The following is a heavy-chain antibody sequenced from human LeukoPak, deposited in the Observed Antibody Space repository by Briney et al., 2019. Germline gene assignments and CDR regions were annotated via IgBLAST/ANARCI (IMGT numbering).Heavy chain of an antibody. V-gene: IGHV1-69*04. J-gene: IGHJ4*02. CDR3: ARDSGIAANFDY. Sequence: GASVKVSFTASGGTFIIYGVSWVRQAPGQGLEWMGRIIPILAITNYAQNFQGRVTITADKSTSTAYMELSSLRSDDSAVYYCARDSGIAANFDYWGQGTLVTVSS. CDR2: IIPILAIT. CDR1: GGTFIIYG. D-gene: IGHD6-13*01.